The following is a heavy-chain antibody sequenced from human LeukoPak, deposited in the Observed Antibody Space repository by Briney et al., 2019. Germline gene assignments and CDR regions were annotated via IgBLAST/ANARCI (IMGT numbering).Heavy chain of an antibody. Sequence: SGTLSLTCAVSGFSISRSHWWSWVRQPPGKGLEWTGEIYHSGSTNYNPSLKSRVTISVDKSKNQFSLKLNSVTAADTAVYYCARGRSRRYCSSTSCKGVYYFDYWGQGTLVTVSS. J-gene: IGHJ4*02. CDR3: ARGRSRRYCSSTSCKGVYYFDY. V-gene: IGHV4-4*02. D-gene: IGHD2-2*01. CDR2: IYHSGST. CDR1: GFSISRSHW.